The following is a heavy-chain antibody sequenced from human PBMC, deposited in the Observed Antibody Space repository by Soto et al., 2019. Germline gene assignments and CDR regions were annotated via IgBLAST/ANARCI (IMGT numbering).Heavy chain of an antibody. CDR2: IYYSGST. Sequence: SETLSLTCTVSGGSISSSSYYWGWIRQPPGKGLEWIGSIYYSGSTYYNPSLKSRVTISVDTSKNQFSLKLSSVTAADTAVYYCANTNWFDPWGQGTLVTVSS. J-gene: IGHJ5*02. V-gene: IGHV4-39*01. CDR1: GGSISSSSYY. CDR3: ANTNWFDP.